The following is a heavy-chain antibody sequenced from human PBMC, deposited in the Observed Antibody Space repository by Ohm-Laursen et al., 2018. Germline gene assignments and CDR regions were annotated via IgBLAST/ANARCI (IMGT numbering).Heavy chain of an antibody. Sequence: SLRLSCAASGFTFSSYSVNWVRQAPGKGLEWVSVIYSGGSAYYTDSVKGRFTISKDNSKNTLYLQMNRLRAEDTAVYYCVWTSHIWGQGTMVTVSS. V-gene: IGHV3-53*01. J-gene: IGHJ3*02. CDR2: IYSGGSA. CDR3: VWTSHI. CDR1: GFTFSSYS. D-gene: IGHD2-21*01.